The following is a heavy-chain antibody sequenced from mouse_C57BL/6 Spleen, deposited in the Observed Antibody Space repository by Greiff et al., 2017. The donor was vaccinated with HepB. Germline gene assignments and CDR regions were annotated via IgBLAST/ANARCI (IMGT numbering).Heavy chain of an antibody. CDR1: GFTFSDYY. CDR3: ARGGVLRYAMDY. J-gene: IGHJ4*01. V-gene: IGHV5-16*01. Sequence: EVMLVESEGGLVQPGSSMKLSCTASGFTFSDYYMAWVRQVPEKGLEWVANINYDGSSTYYLDSLKSRFIISRDNAKNILYLQMSSLKSEDTATYYCARGGVLRYAMDYWGQGTSVTVSS. CDR2: INYDGSST. D-gene: IGHD1-1*01.